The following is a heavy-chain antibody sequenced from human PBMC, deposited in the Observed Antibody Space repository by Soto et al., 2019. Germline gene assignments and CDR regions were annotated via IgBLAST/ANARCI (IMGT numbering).Heavy chain of an antibody. V-gene: IGHV3-21*01. CDR2: ISSSSSYI. CDR1: GFTFSSYS. J-gene: IGHJ6*02. CDR3: ARSYGSGSYYRRGMDV. Sequence: PGGSLRLSCAASGFTFSSYSMNWVRQAPGKGLEWVSSISSSSSYIYYADSVKGRFTIPRDNAKNSLYLQMNSLRAEDTAVYYCARSYGSGSYYRRGMDVWGQGTTVTVSS. D-gene: IGHD3-10*01.